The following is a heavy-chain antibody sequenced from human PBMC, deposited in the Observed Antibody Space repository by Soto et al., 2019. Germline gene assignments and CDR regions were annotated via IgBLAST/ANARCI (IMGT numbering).Heavy chain of an antibody. CDR1: GYSFTSYW. CDR3: ARFFYCSSTSCYGRYYGMDV. CDR2: IDPSDSYT. D-gene: IGHD2-2*01. V-gene: IGHV5-10-1*01. J-gene: IGHJ6*02. Sequence: GESLKISCKGSGYSFTSYWISWVRQMPGKGLEWTGRIDPSDSYTNYSPSFQGHVTISADKSISTAYLQWSSLKASDTAMYYYARFFYCSSTSCYGRYYGMDVWGQGTTVTVSS.